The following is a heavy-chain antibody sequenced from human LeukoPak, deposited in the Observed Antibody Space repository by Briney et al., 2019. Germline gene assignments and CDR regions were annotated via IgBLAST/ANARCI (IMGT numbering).Heavy chain of an antibody. Sequence: TSETLSLTCSAYGVSFGGYFWSWIRQPPGEGLEWIGEVNHSGSTNYNPSLKSRVTISVDTSRTQFSLNLRSVTAADTAVYYCALLKEGYCSGGSCSDYWGQGTLVTVSS. CDR2: VNHSGST. CDR3: ALLKEGYCSGGSCSDY. D-gene: IGHD2-15*01. J-gene: IGHJ4*02. CDR1: GVSFGGYF. V-gene: IGHV4-34*01.